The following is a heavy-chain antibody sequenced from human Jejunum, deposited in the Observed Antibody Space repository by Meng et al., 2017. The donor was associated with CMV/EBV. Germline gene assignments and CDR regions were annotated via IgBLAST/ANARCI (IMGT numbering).Heavy chain of an antibody. D-gene: IGHD3-3*01. CDR1: GFTFRSYA. CDR3: TGTNYDFRH. V-gene: IGHV3-30-3*01. Sequence: LSCGASGFTFRSYAMHWVRQAPGKGLEWVALISYDGSDEYYADSVKGRFTISRDNSQNTLYLRMNSLRAEDTAVYYCTGTNYDFRHWGQGTLVTVSS. CDR2: ISYDGSDE. J-gene: IGHJ4*02.